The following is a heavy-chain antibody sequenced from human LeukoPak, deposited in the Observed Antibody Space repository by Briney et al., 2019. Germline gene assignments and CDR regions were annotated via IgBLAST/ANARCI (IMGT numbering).Heavy chain of an antibody. CDR1: GDSVSNKTAA. CDR3: ARVTWQHLLLWFDS. CDR2: TYYRSKWYD. Sequence: SQTLSLTCAISGDSVSNKTAAWNWIRQSPSRGLERLGRTYYRSKWYDDYAVSVKSRITINPDTSKNQFSLQLNSVTPEDTAVYYCARVTWQHLLLWFDSWGQATLVTVSS. J-gene: IGHJ5*01. D-gene: IGHD2-21*02. V-gene: IGHV6-1*01.